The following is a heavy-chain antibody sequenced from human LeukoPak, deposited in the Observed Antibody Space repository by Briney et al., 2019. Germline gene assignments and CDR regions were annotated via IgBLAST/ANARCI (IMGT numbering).Heavy chain of an antibody. Sequence: ASVKVSCKASGYTFINNWMHWVRQAPGQGLEWIGLINPTGTGTLYAQKFQGRVTMTRDMSTSTVYMELSSLRSEDTAVYYCARDGRYGSGSYWRAASYYYYMDVWGKGTTVTVSS. CDR1: GYTFINNW. J-gene: IGHJ6*03. V-gene: IGHV1-46*01. CDR3: ARDGRYGSGSYWRAASYYYYMDV. D-gene: IGHD3-10*01. CDR2: INPTGTGT.